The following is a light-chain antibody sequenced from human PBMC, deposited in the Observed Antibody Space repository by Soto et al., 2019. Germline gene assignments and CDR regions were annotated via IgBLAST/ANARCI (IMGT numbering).Light chain of an antibody. V-gene: IGLV1-40*01. CDR3: QSYDSSLSGSL. Sequence: QSVLTQPPSVSGAPGQRVTISCTGSSSNIGAGFGVHWYQQLPGTAPKLLIYGNNNRPSGVPDRFSGSKSGTSASLAITGLQAEDEAEYYCQSYDSSLSGSLFGGGTKLTVL. CDR1: SSNIGAGFG. CDR2: GNN. J-gene: IGLJ3*02.